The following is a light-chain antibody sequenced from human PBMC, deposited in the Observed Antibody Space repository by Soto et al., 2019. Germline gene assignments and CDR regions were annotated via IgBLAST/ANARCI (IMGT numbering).Light chain of an antibody. J-gene: IGLJ2*01. Sequence: QSALAQPASVSGSPGQSITISCTGTSNDIGLYNYVSWYQQHPGKAPKLIIYVVSSRPSGFSNRFSASKSGNTASLTISGLQAEDEADYYCASYARGSTLVVFGGGTQLTVL. CDR3: ASYARGSTLVV. V-gene: IGLV2-14*01. CDR1: SNDIGLYNY. CDR2: VVS.